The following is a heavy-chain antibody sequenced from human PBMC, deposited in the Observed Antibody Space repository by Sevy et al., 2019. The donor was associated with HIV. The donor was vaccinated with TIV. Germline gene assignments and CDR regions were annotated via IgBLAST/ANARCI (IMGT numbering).Heavy chain of an antibody. D-gene: IGHD3-22*01. V-gene: IGHV3-33*01. J-gene: IGHJ4*02. CDR1: GFTFSKYG. CDR2: IWYDGSKK. CDR3: VRGADYYDSSGANFDY. Sequence: GGSLRLSCAASGFTFSKYGMHWVRQAPGKGLEWVALIWYDGSKKYYADSVKGGFTISTDNSKNTLYLQMNSLRAEDTALYYCVRGADYYDSSGANFDYWGQGTLVTVSS.